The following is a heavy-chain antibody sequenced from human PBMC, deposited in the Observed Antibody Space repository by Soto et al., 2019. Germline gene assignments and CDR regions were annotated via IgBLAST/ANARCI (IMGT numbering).Heavy chain of an antibody. D-gene: IGHD3-10*01. CDR1: GGSISSSSYY. Sequence: SETLSLTCTVSGGSISSSSYYWGWIRQPPGKGLEWIGNIYYSGSTYYNPSLKSRVTISVDTSKNQFSLKLSSVTAADTAVYYCARDRRGYYGSGSYFRRDYYYYGMDVWGQGTTVTVSS. CDR2: IYYSGST. CDR3: ARDRRGYYGSGSYFRRDYYYYGMDV. J-gene: IGHJ6*02. V-gene: IGHV4-39*07.